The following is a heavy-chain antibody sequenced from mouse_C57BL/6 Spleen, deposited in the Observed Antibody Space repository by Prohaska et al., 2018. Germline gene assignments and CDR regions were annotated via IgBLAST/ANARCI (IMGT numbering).Heavy chain of an antibody. J-gene: IGHJ2*01. CDR2: IRLKSYNYAT. CDR1: GFTFSNYW. V-gene: IGHV6-3*01. Sequence: EVTLEASGGGLVQPRGSMKLSCVASGFTFSNYWLNWVRKSPEKGLECVAQIRLKSYNYATHYAESVKGRFTISRDDSKSSVYLQMNNLRAEDTGIYYCTAPAGSSDYWGQGTTHRVCS. D-gene: IGHD1-3*01. CDR3: TAPAGSSDY.